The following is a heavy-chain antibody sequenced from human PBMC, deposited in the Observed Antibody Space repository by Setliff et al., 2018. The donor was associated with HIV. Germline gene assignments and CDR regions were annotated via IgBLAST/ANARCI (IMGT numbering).Heavy chain of an antibody. CDR2: IIPNSAVT. CDR1: GYTFTGYF. V-gene: IGHV1-2*06. CDR3: ATKVYCTNGVFLDAFDI. J-gene: IGHJ3*02. D-gene: IGHD2-8*01. Sequence: GASVKVSCKASGYTFTGYFIHWVRQAPGKGLEWMGRIIPNSAVTNYAQKFQGRVTMTRDTSISTAYMDLSRLRSDYPAVYYCATKVYCTNGVFLDAFDIWGQGTRVTVS.